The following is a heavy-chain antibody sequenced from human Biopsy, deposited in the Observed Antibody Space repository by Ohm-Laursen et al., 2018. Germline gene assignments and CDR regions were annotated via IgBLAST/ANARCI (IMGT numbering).Heavy chain of an antibody. J-gene: IGHJ4*02. CDR1: GFTFSNYW. CDR3: ARGPSGVATIG. V-gene: IGHV3-74*03. Sequence: GSLRLSCAASGFTFSNYWMHWVRQPPGEGLVWVSRIKSDGTTMYADFVRGRFTLSRDNEKNTLDLQMNGLTVEDTAVYYCARGPSGVATIGRGQGTLVTVSS. D-gene: IGHD5-24*01. CDR2: IKSDGTT.